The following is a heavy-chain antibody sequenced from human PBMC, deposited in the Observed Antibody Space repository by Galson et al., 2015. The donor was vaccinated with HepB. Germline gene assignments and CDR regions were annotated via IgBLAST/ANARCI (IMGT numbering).Heavy chain of an antibody. D-gene: IGHD6-19*01. CDR1: GFTFDDYA. CDR3: AKGFGISIAVAVDY. Sequence: LRLSCAASGFTFDDYAMHWVRQAPGKGLEWVSGISWNSGSIGYADSVKGRFTISRDNAKNSLYLQMNSLRAEDTALYYCAKGFGISIAVAVDYWGQGTLVTVSS. J-gene: IGHJ4*02. CDR2: ISWNSGSI. V-gene: IGHV3-9*01.